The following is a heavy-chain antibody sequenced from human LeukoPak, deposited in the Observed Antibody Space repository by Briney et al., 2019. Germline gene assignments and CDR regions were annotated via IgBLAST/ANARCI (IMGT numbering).Heavy chain of an antibody. CDR3: ARRVSGSLYYFDY. Sequence: SETLSLTCTVSGGSIGSYYWSWIREPPGKGLEWIGYIYYSGSTDYNPSLKSRVTISVDTSKNQFSLKLSSVTAADTAVYYCARRVSGSLYYFDYWGQGTLVTVSS. CDR1: GGSIGSYY. J-gene: IGHJ4*02. CDR2: IYYSGST. D-gene: IGHD3-10*01. V-gene: IGHV4-59*08.